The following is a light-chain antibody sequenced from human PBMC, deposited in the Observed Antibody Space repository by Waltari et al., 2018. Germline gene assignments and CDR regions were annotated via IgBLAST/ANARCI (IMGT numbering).Light chain of an antibody. CDR2: DAS. J-gene: IGKJ4*01. Sequence: EIVLTQSPATLSLSPGDRAPLSCRASQSVSTYFGWYQQKPGQAPRLLIYDASNRATGIPARFSGSGSGTDFTLTISSLEPEDFAVYYCRQRSNWPLTFGGGTKVEIK. CDR1: QSVSTY. CDR3: RQRSNWPLT. V-gene: IGKV3-11*01.